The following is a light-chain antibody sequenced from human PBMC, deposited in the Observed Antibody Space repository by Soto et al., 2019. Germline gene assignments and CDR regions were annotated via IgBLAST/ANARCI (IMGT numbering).Light chain of an antibody. Sequence: DIQMTQSPSSLSASVGDRVTITCRASQSISSYLNWYQQKPGKAPKLLIYAASSLHSGVPSRFSGSGSGTEFTRTISSLQPEDFATYYCQQSYSTLWTFGQGTKVEIK. V-gene: IGKV1-39*01. J-gene: IGKJ1*01. CDR1: QSISSY. CDR3: QQSYSTLWT. CDR2: AAS.